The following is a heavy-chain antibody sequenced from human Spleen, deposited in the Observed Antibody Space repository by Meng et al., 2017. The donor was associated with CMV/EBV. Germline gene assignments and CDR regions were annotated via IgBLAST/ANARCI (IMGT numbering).Heavy chain of an antibody. V-gene: IGHV4-39*07. CDR2: IFYTRGP. J-gene: IGHJ6*02. CDR1: GGPITSSTYS. CDR3: ARDRWKGYYGMDV. D-gene: IGHD1-1*01. Sequence: SETLSLTCTVSGGPITSSTYSWGWIRQPPGKGLEWVGSIFYTRGPHYNPSLTSRVTISVDTSKNQFSLKLNSVTAADTAVYYCARDRWKGYYGMDVWGQGTTVTVSS.